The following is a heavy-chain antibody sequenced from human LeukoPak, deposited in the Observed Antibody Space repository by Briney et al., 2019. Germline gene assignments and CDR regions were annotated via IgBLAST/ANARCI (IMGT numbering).Heavy chain of an antibody. CDR3: VGSRYCNGGACYATFDF. CDR1: GDSVSSGGSY. Sequence: SQTLSLTCTVSGDSVSSGGSYWSWVRQPPGKGLEWIGYISYSGSTNYNPSLKSRVTMSLDTSKNQFSLKLSSMTAADTAVYYCVGSRYCNGGACYATFDFWGQGTLVTVSS. CDR2: ISYSGST. D-gene: IGHD2-15*01. J-gene: IGHJ4*02. V-gene: IGHV4-61*08.